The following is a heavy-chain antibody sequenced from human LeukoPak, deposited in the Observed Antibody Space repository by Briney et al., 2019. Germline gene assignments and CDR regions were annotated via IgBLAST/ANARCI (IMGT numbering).Heavy chain of an antibody. CDR3: ARDSGGGDFDY. V-gene: IGHV3-21*01. CDR2: ISVTSTYI. Sequence: GGSLRLSCAASGFTFSSYSMNWVRQAPGKGLEWVSSISVTSTYIHYADSVRGRFTVSRDNARNSLSLQMNSLTVADTAVYYCARDSGGGDFDYWGQGTLVTVSS. D-gene: IGHD6-25*01. CDR1: GFTFSSYS. J-gene: IGHJ4*02.